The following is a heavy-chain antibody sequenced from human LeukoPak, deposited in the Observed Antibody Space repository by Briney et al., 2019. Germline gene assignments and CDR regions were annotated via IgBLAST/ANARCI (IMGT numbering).Heavy chain of an antibody. CDR1: GFTFSSFT. V-gene: IGHV3-21*01. Sequence: GGSLRLSCASSGFTFSSFTMNWVRQAPGKGLEWDSSITGSSTHIYYADSVKGRFTISRDNAKDSLYLQMNSLRADDTAVYYCARAQTMVSDYGGQGTLVTVSS. CDR2: ITGSSTHI. CDR3: ARAQTMVSDY. J-gene: IGHJ4*02. D-gene: IGHD2-8*01.